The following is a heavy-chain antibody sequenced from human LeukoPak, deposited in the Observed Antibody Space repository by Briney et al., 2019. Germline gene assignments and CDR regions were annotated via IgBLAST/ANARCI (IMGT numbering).Heavy chain of an antibody. J-gene: IGHJ5*02. V-gene: IGHV3-23*01. CDR3: AKGQVAVAGTRGDWFDP. CDR1: KFPFSRYA. D-gene: IGHD6-19*01. CDR2: ISGSGGSA. Sequence: GGSLRLSCAASKFPFSRYAMSWVRQAPGKGLEWVSTISGSGGSAYYADSVKGRFTISRDNSKNTLFLQMKSLRAEDAAVFYCAKGQVAVAGTRGDWFDPWGQGTLVTVSS.